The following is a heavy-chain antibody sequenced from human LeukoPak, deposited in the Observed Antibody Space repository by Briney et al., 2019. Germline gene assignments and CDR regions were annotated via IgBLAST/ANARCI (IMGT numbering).Heavy chain of an antibody. Sequence: SETLSLACTVSGGSISSYYWSWIRQPPGKGLEWIGYIYYSGSTNYNPSLKSRVTISVDTSKNQFSLKLSSVTAADTAVYYCARVSIVATNYFDYWGQGTLVTVSS. V-gene: IGHV4-59*01. CDR2: IYYSGST. CDR1: GGSISSYY. CDR3: ARVSIVATNYFDY. J-gene: IGHJ4*02. D-gene: IGHD5-12*01.